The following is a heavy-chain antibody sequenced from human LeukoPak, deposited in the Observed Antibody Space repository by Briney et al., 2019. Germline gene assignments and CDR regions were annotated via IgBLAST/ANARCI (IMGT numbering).Heavy chain of an antibody. Sequence: ASVKVSCKASGYTFTGYYMHWVRQAPGQGLEWMGWINPNSGGTNYAQKFQGRVTMTTDTSTSTAYMELRSLRSDDTAVYYCARDHCSSTSCYFSYYYYGMDVWGQGTTVTVSS. J-gene: IGHJ6*02. CDR2: INPNSGGT. D-gene: IGHD2-2*01. CDR3: ARDHCSSTSCYFSYYYYGMDV. CDR1: GYTFTGYY. V-gene: IGHV1-2*02.